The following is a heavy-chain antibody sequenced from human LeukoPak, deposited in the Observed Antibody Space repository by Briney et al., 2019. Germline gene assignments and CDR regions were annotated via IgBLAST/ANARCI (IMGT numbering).Heavy chain of an antibody. CDR3: AKGSRSPRPYYFDY. D-gene: IGHD6-6*01. V-gene: IGHV3-23*01. J-gene: IGHJ4*02. CDR1: GFPFRNYA. CDR2: ITNSGGDK. Sequence: GGSLRLSCAASGFPFRNYAMGRVRQAPGKGLDWVSAITNSGGDKYHADSVKGRFTISRDNSRNTLFLQMNSLRVEDTAVYYCAKGSRSPRPYYFDYWGQGTLVTVSS.